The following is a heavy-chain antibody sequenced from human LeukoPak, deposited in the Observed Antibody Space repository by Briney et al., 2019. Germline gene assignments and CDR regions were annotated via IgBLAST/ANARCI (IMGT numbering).Heavy chain of an antibody. CDR2: ISGSGGST. Sequence: GGSLRLSCAASGFTFSSYAMSWVRQAPGKGLEWVSAISGSGGSTYYADSVRGRFTISRDNSKNTLYLQMNSLRAEDTAVYYCAKADYDSSGWYFAYWGQGTLVTVSS. V-gene: IGHV3-23*01. D-gene: IGHD3-22*01. CDR3: AKADYDSSGWYFAY. J-gene: IGHJ4*02. CDR1: GFTFSSYA.